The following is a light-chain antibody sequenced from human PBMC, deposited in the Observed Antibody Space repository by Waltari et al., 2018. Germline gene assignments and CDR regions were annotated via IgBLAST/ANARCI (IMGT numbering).Light chain of an antibody. CDR3: SSYTSSSTLYV. J-gene: IGLJ1*01. Sequence: QSALTQPASVSGSPGQSITIPCTGTSRDVGGYNYASWYQQHPGKAPKLMIYEVSNRPSGVSNRFSGSKSGNTASLTISGLQAEDEADYYCSSYTSSSTLYVFGTGTKVTVL. CDR1: SRDVGGYNY. CDR2: EVS. V-gene: IGLV2-14*01.